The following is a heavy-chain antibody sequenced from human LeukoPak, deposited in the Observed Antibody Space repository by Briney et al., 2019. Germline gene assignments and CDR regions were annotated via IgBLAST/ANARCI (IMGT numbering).Heavy chain of an antibody. D-gene: IGHD3-9*01. J-gene: IGHJ2*01. V-gene: IGHV4-4*07. CDR2: IYTSGTT. CDR3: AREPKFYDVLIGYYYSFDL. CDR1: GGSISSYS. Sequence: SETLSLTCIVSGGSISSYSWTWIRQPAGEGLEWIGRIYTSGTTNYEPSLKSRVTMSVDTSKNQFSLKLSSVTAADTAVYYCAREPKFYDVLIGYYYSFDLWGRGTLVTVSS.